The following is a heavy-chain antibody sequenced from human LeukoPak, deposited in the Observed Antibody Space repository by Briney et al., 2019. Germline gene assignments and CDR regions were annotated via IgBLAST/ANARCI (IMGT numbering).Heavy chain of an antibody. D-gene: IGHD6-19*01. Sequence: PSETLSLTCTASGDSISSGGYYWGWIRQPPGKGLEWIGTIYYSGITYCNPSLKSRVTVSVDTSKNQFSLKLNSVTAADTAVYYCARQPTGAWQWTFDNWGQGTLVTVSS. CDR1: GDSISSGGYY. V-gene: IGHV4-39*01. CDR3: ARQPTGAWQWTFDN. CDR2: IYYSGIT. J-gene: IGHJ4*02.